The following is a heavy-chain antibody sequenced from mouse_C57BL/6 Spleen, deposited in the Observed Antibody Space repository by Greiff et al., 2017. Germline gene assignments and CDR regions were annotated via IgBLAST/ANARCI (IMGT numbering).Heavy chain of an antibody. CDR1: GYSITSGYD. D-gene: IGHD1-1*02. CDR3: AREGYGAMDY. CDR2: ISYSGST. J-gene: IGHJ4*01. V-gene: IGHV3-1*01. Sequence: EVQRVESGPGMVKPSQSLSLTCTVTGYSITSGYDWHWIRHFPGNKLEWMGYISYSGSTNYNPSLKSRISITHDTSKNHFFLKLNSVTTEDTATYYCAREGYGAMDYWGQGTSVTVSS.